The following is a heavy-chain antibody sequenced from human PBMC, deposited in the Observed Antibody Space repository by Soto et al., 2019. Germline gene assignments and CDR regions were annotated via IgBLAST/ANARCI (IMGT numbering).Heavy chain of an antibody. D-gene: IGHD4-17*01. V-gene: IGHV3-48*01. J-gene: IGHJ4*02. Sequence: GGSLRLSCAASGFTFSNYSMNWVRQAPGKGLEWVSYISSSSSTIYYADSVKGRFTISRDNAKNSLYLQMNSLRAEDTAVYYCASFPTVSPGDYWGQGTLVTVSS. CDR2: ISSSSSTI. CDR3: ASFPTVSPGDY. CDR1: GFTFSNYS.